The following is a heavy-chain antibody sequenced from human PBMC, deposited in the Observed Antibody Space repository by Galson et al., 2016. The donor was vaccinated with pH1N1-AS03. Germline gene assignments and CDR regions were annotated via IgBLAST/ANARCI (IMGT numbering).Heavy chain of an antibody. V-gene: IGHV1-18*04. CDR1: GYTFSTYG. CDR3: ARDRGFRPDTFDI. Sequence: SVKVSCKASGYTFSTYGVSWVRQAPGQGLEWMGWISGYDDDTNYAQNVAGRVTMTTDKSTSTVYMELRSLRSDDTAVYHCARDRGFRPDTFDILGQGTWVTVSS. D-gene: IGHD2-15*01. J-gene: IGHJ3*02. CDR2: ISGYDDDT.